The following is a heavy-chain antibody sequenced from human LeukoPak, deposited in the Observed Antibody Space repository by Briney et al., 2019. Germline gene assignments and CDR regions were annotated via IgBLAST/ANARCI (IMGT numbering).Heavy chain of an antibody. D-gene: IGHD3-9*01. CDR2: IYTGGIT. V-gene: IGHV4-61*09. J-gene: IGHJ4*02. CDR1: GGSVSSGSYY. Sequence: SQTLSLTCTVSGGSVSSGSYYWNWLRQPAGTGLEWIGQIYTGGITNYNPSLKSRVTISVDTSKNHFSLKLSSVTAADTAVYYCARSGLRYFDWSIVWGQGTLVTVSS. CDR3: ARSGLRYFDWSIV.